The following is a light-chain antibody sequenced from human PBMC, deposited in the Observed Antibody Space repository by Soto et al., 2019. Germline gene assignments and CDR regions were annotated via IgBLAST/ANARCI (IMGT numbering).Light chain of an antibody. CDR3: SAYTVSRTYV. CDR2: NVY. V-gene: IGLV2-14*03. J-gene: IGLJ1*01. CDR1: SSDVGAYNF. Sequence: QSALTQPATVAGSPRQSITISCTGTSSDVGAYNFVSWHQQRPGKAPKLMIYNVYDRPSGISYRFSGSKSGNTASLTISGLQGEDEADYYCSAYTVSRTYVFGTGTKVTVL.